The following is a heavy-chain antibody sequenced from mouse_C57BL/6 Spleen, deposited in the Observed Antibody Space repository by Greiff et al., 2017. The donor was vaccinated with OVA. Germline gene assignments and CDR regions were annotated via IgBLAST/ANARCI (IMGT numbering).Heavy chain of an antibody. Sequence: ESGPGLVKPSQSLSLTCSVTGYSITSGYYWNWIRQFPGNKLEWMGYISYDGSNNYNPSLKNRISITRDTSKNQFFLKLNSVTTEDTATYDCARGGGLYYGSSYGDYWGQGTTLTVSS. CDR1: GYSITSGYY. J-gene: IGHJ2*01. CDR3: ARGGGLYYGSSYGDY. CDR2: ISYDGSN. D-gene: IGHD1-1*01. V-gene: IGHV3-6*01.